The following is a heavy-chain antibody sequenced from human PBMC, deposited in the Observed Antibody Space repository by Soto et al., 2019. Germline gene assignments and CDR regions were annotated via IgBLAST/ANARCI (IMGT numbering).Heavy chain of an antibody. CDR2: ISYDGSNK. D-gene: IGHD5-12*01. V-gene: IGHV3-30-3*01. CDR1: GFTFSSYA. Sequence: PGGSLRLSCAASGFTFSSYAMHWVRQAPGKGLEWVAVISYDGSNKYYADSVKGRFTISRDNSKNTLYLQMNSLRAEDTAVYYCARDTLTEVATIFDYWGQGTLVTVSS. CDR3: ARDTLTEVATIFDY. J-gene: IGHJ4*02.